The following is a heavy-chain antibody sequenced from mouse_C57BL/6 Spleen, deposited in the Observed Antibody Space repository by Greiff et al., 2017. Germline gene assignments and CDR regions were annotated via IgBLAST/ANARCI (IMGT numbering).Heavy chain of an antibody. CDR1: GYTFTSYW. CDR2: IHPNSGST. V-gene: IGHV1-64*01. Sequence: QVQLKQPGAELVKPGASVKLSCKASGYTFTSYWMHWVKQRPGQGLEWIGMIHPNSGSTNYNEKFKSKATLTVDKSSSTAYMQLNSLTSEDSAVYYCASPITTVVATPYAMDYWGQGTSVTVSS. D-gene: IGHD1-1*01. CDR3: ASPITTVVATPYAMDY. J-gene: IGHJ4*01.